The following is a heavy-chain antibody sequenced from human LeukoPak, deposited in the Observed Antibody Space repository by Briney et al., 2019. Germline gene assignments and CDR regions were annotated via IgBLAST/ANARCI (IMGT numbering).Heavy chain of an antibody. CDR2: IKQDGSEK. Sequence: QTGGSLRLSCAASGFLFGSSWMTWVRQAPGNGLESVANIKQDGSEKYYVDSVKGRFTISRDNAKNSLYLQMNGLRAEDTAVYYCASGRWGSPNSLDYWGQGTLVTVSS. CDR1: GFLFGSSW. D-gene: IGHD7-27*01. V-gene: IGHV3-7*01. CDR3: ASGRWGSPNSLDY. J-gene: IGHJ4*02.